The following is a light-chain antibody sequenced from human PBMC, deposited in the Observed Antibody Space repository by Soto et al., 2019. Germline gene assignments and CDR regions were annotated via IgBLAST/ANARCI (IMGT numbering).Light chain of an antibody. Sequence: GDRVAITCRASHDIARWLAWYQQQTGKAPRLLIYAASSLQSGGPTRVSGSGSGTDFTLTITNLQPEDSAGYYWQQVRGLPLTFGGGAKVDIK. V-gene: IGKV1-12*01. CDR3: QQVRGLPLT. J-gene: IGKJ4*01. CDR2: AAS. CDR1: HDIARW.